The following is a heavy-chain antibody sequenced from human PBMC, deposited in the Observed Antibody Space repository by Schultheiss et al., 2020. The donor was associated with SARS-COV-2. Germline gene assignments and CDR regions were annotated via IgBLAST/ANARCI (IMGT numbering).Heavy chain of an antibody. CDR2: IYYSGIT. Sequence: SETLSLTCTVSGVSISSHFWSWIRQSPGKGLEWIGYIYYSGITNYNPSLKSRVTISIDTSKNQFSLRLSSVTAADTAVYYCATSPRYSSAWYLDYWGQGTLVTVSS. J-gene: IGHJ4*02. V-gene: IGHV4-59*11. CDR1: GVSISSHF. D-gene: IGHD6-19*01. CDR3: ATSPRYSSAWYLDY.